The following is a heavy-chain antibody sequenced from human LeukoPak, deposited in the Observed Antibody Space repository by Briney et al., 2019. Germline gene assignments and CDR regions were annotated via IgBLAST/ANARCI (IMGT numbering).Heavy chain of an antibody. D-gene: IGHD2-21*01. CDR2: ISSSSSII. V-gene: IGHV3-48*01. J-gene: IGHJ4*02. Sequence: GGSPRLSCAASGFTFNNYDMNWVRQAPGKGLEWVSHISSSSSIIYYADSVKGRFTISRDTAKNSLYLQMNSLRAEDTAVYYCARSIDIDYWGQGTLVTVSS. CDR1: GFTFNNYD. CDR3: ARSIDIDY.